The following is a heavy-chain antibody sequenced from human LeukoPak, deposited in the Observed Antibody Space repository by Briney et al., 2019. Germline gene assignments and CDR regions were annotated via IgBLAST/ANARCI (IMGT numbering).Heavy chain of an antibody. D-gene: IGHD3-22*01. V-gene: IGHV1-8*01. CDR1: RYTFTSYD. CDR3: ARSSQTPDYYSSGGYFYLGY. J-gene: IGHJ4*02. Sequence: ASVKVSCKASRYTFTSYDINWVREAAGQGLEWMGWMNPNTGRTGFAQKFQGRLTMTRDTSINTAYMELISLRSDDTAVYYCARSSQTPDYYSSGGYFYLGYWGQGTPVTVSS. CDR2: MNPNTGRT.